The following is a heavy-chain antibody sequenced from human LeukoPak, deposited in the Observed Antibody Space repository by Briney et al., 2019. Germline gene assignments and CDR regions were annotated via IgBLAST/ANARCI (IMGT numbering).Heavy chain of an antibody. CDR2: VYYDGRS. CDR3: ATLRYSHGFET. Sequence: PSETLSLTCTVSGISYYYWIWIRQPPEKGLEWIGYVYYDGRSNYNSSLRSRVTMSLDTSKNQFSLKLTSVTAADTAVYYCATLRYSHGFETWGQGTLVTVSS. V-gene: IGHV4-59*08. CDR1: GISYYY. D-gene: IGHD5-18*01. J-gene: IGHJ4*02.